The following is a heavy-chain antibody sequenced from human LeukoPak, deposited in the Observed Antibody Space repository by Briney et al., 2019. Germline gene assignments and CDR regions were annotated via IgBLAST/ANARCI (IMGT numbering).Heavy chain of an antibody. J-gene: IGHJ6*03. V-gene: IGHV4-61*02. CDR1: GGSISSGSYY. CDR2: IYTSGST. CDR3: AGALGYCSSTSCYTQNYYYYYMDV. Sequence: PSQTLSLTCTVSGGSISSGSYYWSWIRQPAGKGLEWIGRIYTSGSTNYNPSLKSRVTISVDTSKNQFSLKLSSVTAADTAVYYCAGALGYCSSTSCYTQNYYYYYMDVWGKGTTVTVSS. D-gene: IGHD2-2*02.